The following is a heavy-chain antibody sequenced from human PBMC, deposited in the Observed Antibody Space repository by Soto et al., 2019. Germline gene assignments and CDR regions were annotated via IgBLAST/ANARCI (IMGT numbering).Heavy chain of an antibody. CDR2: IKQDGSEK. V-gene: IGHV3-7*01. CDR3: ARAFDFWSGTVLGS. Sequence: EVQLVESGGGLVQPGGSLRLSCAASGFTFSSYWMSWVRQAPGKGLEWVANIKQDGSEKYYVDSVKGRFTISRDNAKNSMYLQMHSLRAEDSAVDYCARAFDFWSGTVLGSWGQGTLVTVSS. J-gene: IGHJ5*02. CDR1: GFTFSSYW. D-gene: IGHD3-3*01.